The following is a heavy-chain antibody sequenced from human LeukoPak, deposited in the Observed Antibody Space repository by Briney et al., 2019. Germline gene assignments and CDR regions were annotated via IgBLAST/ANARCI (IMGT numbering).Heavy chain of an antibody. CDR3: AREDPQTTVPEGLDV. J-gene: IGHJ6*02. CDR1: GGSISGHY. D-gene: IGHD4-17*01. Sequence: SETLSLTCSVSGGSISGHYWTWIRQPPGKGLEWIGYIYFSGTTNYNPSPKSRVTISVDTSKNQFSLKLSSVTAADTAVYYCAREDPQTTVPEGLDVWGQGTTVTVSS. V-gene: IGHV4-59*11. CDR2: IYFSGTT.